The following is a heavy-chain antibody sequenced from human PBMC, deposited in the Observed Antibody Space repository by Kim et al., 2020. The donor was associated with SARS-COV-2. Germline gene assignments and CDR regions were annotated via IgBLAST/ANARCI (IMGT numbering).Heavy chain of an antibody. D-gene: IGHD1-26*01. CDR3: AKSFSGSYFGYDY. J-gene: IGHJ4*02. Sequence: GGSLRLSCPASGFTFNTYGIHWVRQAPGKGLEWVAVISYDGSHKYYADSVKGRFTISRDNSKNTLYLQMNSLRTEDTAVYYCAKSFSGSYFGYDYWGQGTLVTVSS. CDR2: ISYDGSHK. CDR1: GFTFNTYG. V-gene: IGHV3-30*18.